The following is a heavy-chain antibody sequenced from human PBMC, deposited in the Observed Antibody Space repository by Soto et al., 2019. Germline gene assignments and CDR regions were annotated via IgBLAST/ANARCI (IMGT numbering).Heavy chain of an antibody. J-gene: IGHJ4*02. CDR2: ISAYNGNT. Sequence: QVQLVQCGAEVKRPGASVKVSCKASGYTFSSYHISWVRQAPGQGLEWMGWISAYNGNTNYAQKLQGRVTMTTDTYTSTANMELRSLRSDDTAVYCCARDGPPTDYWGQGTLVTVSS. V-gene: IGHV1-18*01. CDR3: ARDGPPTDY. CDR1: GYTFSSYH.